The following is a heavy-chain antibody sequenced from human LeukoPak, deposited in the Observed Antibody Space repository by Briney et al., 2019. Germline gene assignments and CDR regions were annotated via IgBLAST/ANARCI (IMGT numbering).Heavy chain of an antibody. CDR1: GYTFTSYG. V-gene: IGHV1-18*04. CDR2: ISAYNGNT. D-gene: IGHD3-10*01. CDR3: ARFTIRWFGELLYYYYGMDV. Sequence: ASVKVSCKASGYTFTSYGISWVRQAPGQGLEWMGWISAYNGNTNYAQKLQGRVTMTTDTSTSTAYMELRSLRSDDTAVYYCARFTIRWFGELLYYYYGMDVWGKGTTVTVSS. J-gene: IGHJ6*04.